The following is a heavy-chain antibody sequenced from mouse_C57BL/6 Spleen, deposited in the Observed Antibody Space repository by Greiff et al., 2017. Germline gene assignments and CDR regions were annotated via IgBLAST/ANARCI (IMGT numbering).Heavy chain of an antibody. V-gene: IGHV1-50*01. CDR1: GYTFTSYW. J-gene: IGHJ2*01. D-gene: IGHD2-12*01. CDR3: ASMSYLTH. CDR2: IDPSDSYT. Sequence: QVQLQQPGAELVKPGASVKLSCKASGYTFTSYWMQWVKQRPGQGLEWIGEIDPSDSYTNYNQKFKGKATLTVDTSSSTAYMQLSSLTSEDSAVYYCASMSYLTHWGQGTTLTVSS.